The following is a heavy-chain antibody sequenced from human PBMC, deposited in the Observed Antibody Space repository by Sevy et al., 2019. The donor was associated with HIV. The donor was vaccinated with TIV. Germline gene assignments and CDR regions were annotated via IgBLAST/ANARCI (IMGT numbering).Heavy chain of an antibody. CDR1: GGSISSYY. D-gene: IGHD6-13*01. J-gene: IGHJ6*03. Sequence: SETLSLTCTVSGGSISSYYWSRIRQPPRKGLEWIGYIYYSRSINYNPSLKSRVTISVDTSKNQFSLKLSSVTAADTAVYYCGRGGGSWYGGYYYYYYMDVWGKGTTVTVSS. CDR2: IYYSRSI. CDR3: GRGGGSWYGGYYYYYYMDV. V-gene: IGHV4-59*01.